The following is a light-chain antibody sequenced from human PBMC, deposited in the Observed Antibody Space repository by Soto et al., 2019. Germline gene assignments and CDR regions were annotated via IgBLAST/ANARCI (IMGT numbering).Light chain of an antibody. CDR1: SSDVGGYNF. CDR2: EVS. CDR3: SSWTSSSTLDRV. Sequence: QSALTQPASVSGSPGQSITISCTGTSSDVGGYNFVSWYQQHPGKAPELMIYEVSNRPSGVSNRFSGSKSGNTASLTISGLQPEDEADYYCSSWTSSSTLDRVFGTGTKLTVL. V-gene: IGLV2-14*01. J-gene: IGLJ1*01.